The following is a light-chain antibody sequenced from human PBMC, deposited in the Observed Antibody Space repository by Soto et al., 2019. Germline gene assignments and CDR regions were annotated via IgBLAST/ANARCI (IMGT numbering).Light chain of an antibody. CDR3: QQYNTFWT. V-gene: IGKV1-5*01. Sequence: DIQMTQSPSTLSASVGDRGTITCRGSQTISNWLAWYQQKPGKAPKLLIYDVSSLESGVPSRFSGSGSGTEFTLTISSLQPDDFATYYCQQYNTFWTFGQGTRLEIK. J-gene: IGKJ5*01. CDR2: DVS. CDR1: QTISNW.